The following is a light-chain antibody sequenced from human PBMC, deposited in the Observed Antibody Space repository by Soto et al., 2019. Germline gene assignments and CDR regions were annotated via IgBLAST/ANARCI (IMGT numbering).Light chain of an antibody. V-gene: IGKV1-27*01. J-gene: IGKJ2*01. CDR2: TAS. Sequence: DIQMTQSPSSLSASVGDRVTITCRASQAINNYLAWYQQKPGKVPKLLIYTASTLQSGVPSRFSGSGSGTDFTLTISSLQPEDVATYYCQQYKSYSPVTFGQGTKLEIK. CDR1: QAINNY. CDR3: QQYKSYSPVT.